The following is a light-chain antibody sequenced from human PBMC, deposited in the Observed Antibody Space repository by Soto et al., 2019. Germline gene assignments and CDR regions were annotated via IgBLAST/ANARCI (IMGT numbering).Light chain of an antibody. CDR1: SSDVGSYNL. CDR2: EVS. J-gene: IGLJ3*02. Sequence: QSVLTQPASVSGSPGQSITISCTGTSSDVGSYNLVSWYQQHPDKAPKLIIYEVSKWPSGVSSRFSDSKSGNTASLTISGLQSEDEADYYCCSYAGSSTWVFGGGTKLTVL. V-gene: IGLV2-23*02. CDR3: CSYAGSSTWV.